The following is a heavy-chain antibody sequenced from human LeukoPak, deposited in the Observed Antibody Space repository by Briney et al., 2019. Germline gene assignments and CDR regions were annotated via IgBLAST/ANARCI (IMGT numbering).Heavy chain of an antibody. CDR2: ISGSGAMT. CDR3: VKDRVDGSGSQFDS. V-gene: IGHV3-23*01. D-gene: IGHD3-10*01. Sequence: GGSLRLSCAASGFTLSNHAMIWVRQAPGKGLEWVSSISGSGAMTYYADSVKGRFTITRDNAMDTLYLQMNSLRADDTAVYYCVKDRVDGSGSQFDSWGQGSLVIVSS. CDR1: GFTLSNHA. J-gene: IGHJ4*02.